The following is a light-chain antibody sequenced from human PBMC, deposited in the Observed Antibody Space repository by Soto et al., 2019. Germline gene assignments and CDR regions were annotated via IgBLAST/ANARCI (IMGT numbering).Light chain of an antibody. CDR3: QQYGPSQYT. Sequence: IVLTQSTGTLSLSPGERATLSCRASQSVSSSYLAWYQQKPGQSPRLVIYGGSTRAIGIPARFSGSGSGTDFTLTISRLDPEDFAIYYCQQYGPSQYTFGQGTKVDI. V-gene: IGKV3-20*01. J-gene: IGKJ2*01. CDR1: QSVSSSY. CDR2: GGS.